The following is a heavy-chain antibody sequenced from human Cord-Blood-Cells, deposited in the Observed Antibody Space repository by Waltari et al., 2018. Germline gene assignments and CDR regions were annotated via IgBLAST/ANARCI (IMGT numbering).Heavy chain of an antibody. CDR2: IIPIFGTA. J-gene: IGHJ3*02. Sequence: QVQLVQSGAEVKKHGSSVKVSCQASGGTFSSYAISWVRQAPGQGLEWMGGIIPIFGTANYAQKFQGRVTITADESTSTAYMELSSLRSEDTAVYYCARVVGDTGDDAFDIWGQGTMVTVSS. D-gene: IGHD2-15*01. V-gene: IGHV1-69*12. CDR3: ARVVGDTGDDAFDI. CDR1: GGTFSSYA.